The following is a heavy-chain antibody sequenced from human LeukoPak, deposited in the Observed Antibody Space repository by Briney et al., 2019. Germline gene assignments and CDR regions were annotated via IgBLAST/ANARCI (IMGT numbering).Heavy chain of an antibody. CDR2: INPNLGTT. J-gene: IGHJ4*02. D-gene: IGHD1-26*01. V-gene: IGHV1-2*02. CDR1: GYTFTGYY. Sequence: ASVKVSCKASGYTFTGYYIHWVRQAPGQGLEWMGWINPNLGTTNYAQKFQGRVTMTRDTSISTAYMELSRLGSDDTAVYYCARGLGAQGRKDFDNWGQGTLVTVSS. CDR3: ARGLGAQGRKDFDN.